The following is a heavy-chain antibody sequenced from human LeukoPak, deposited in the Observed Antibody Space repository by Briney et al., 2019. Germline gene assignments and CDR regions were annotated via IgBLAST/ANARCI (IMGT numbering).Heavy chain of an antibody. Sequence: PGGSLRLSCAASGIPFSNYTLTWVSQAPGKGLVWVSSISGSSRYIHYSDSVRGRFSISRDNAKNSVYLQMDSLTADDTAVYYCARVNSALVVSSEGSWAGSLGFDHWGQGILVIVSS. V-gene: IGHV3-21*06. CDR1: GIPFSNYT. D-gene: IGHD3-22*01. CDR2: ISGSSRYI. CDR3: ARVNSALVVSSEGSWAGSLGFDH. J-gene: IGHJ4*02.